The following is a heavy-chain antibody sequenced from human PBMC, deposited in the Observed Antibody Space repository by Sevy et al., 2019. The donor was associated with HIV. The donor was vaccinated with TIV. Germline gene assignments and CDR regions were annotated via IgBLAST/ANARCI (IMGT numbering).Heavy chain of an antibody. D-gene: IGHD6-13*01. Sequence: ASVKVHCKATGYTITGYYMHWVRQAPGQGLEGMGWINPNSDGTNYAQKFQGRVTMTRDTSISTAYMELSRLRSDDTAVYYCARGRSSWFLFDYWGQGTLVTVSS. CDR2: INPNSDGT. J-gene: IGHJ4*02. CDR1: GYTITGYY. V-gene: IGHV1-2*02. CDR3: ARGRSSWFLFDY.